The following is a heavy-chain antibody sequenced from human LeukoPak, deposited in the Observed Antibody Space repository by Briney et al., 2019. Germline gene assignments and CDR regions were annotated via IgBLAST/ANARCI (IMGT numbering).Heavy chain of an antibody. V-gene: IGHV4-59*10. D-gene: IGHD3-3*01. J-gene: IGHJ4*02. CDR3: AKGRLRFLVNFDY. CDR2: IYTSGST. CDR1: GGSFSSYY. Sequence: PSETLSLTCAVYGGSFSSYYWSWIRQPAGKGLEWIGRIYTSGSTNYNPSLKSRVTISVDTSKNQFSLKLSSVTAADTAVYYCAKGRLRFLVNFDYWGQGTLVTVSS.